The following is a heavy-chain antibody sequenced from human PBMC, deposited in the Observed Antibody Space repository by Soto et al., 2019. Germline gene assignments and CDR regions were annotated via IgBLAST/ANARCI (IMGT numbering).Heavy chain of an antibody. V-gene: IGHV4-4*02. CDR2: IYHSGST. J-gene: IGHJ3*02. CDR1: GGSISSSNW. D-gene: IGHD3-22*01. Sequence: QVQLQESGPGLVKPSGTLSLTCAVSGGSISSSNWWSWVRQPPGKGLEWIGEIYHSGSTNYNPSLKSRVTISVDKSKNQFSLKLSSVTAADTAVYYCATYYDDSSGYYSGDAFDIWGQGTMVTVSS. CDR3: ATYYDDSSGYYSGDAFDI.